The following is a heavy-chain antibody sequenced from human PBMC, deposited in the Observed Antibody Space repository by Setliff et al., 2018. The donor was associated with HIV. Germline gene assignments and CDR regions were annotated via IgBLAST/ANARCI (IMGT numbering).Heavy chain of an antibody. J-gene: IGHJ4*02. CDR2: VRHDGGDK. Sequence: LRLSCVASGFTFSTFAMHWVRQAPGKGLECVTFVRHDGGDKYYADSVKGRFTVSKDNSKKTLYLQMNSLRVEDTAVYYCGRVSGTWPAYYFDFWGQGTLVTVSS. D-gene: IGHD3-3*01. CDR1: GFTFSTFA. CDR3: GRVSGTWPAYYFDF. V-gene: IGHV3-30*04.